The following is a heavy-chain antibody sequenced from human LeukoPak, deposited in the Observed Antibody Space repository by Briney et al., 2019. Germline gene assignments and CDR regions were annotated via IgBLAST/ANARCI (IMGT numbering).Heavy chain of an antibody. CDR1: GYTFTSYD. CDR3: ARGRAKIRSYCSSTSCQNWFDP. V-gene: IGHV1-8*03. D-gene: IGHD2-2*01. CDR2: MNPNSGNT. J-gene: IGHJ5*02. Sequence: ASVKVSCKASGYTFTSYDINWVRQATGQGLEWMGWMNPNSGNTGYAQKFQGRVTITRNTSISTAYMELSSLRSEDTAVYYCARGRAKIRSYCSSTSCQNWFDPWGQGTLVTVSS.